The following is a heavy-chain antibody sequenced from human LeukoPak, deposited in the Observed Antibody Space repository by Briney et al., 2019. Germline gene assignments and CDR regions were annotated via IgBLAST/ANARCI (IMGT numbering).Heavy chain of an antibody. CDR1: GFTFSSYS. J-gene: IGHJ5*02. CDR3: ARDRTGTPSNWFDP. V-gene: IGHV3-21*01. D-gene: IGHD1-7*01. Sequence: GGSLRLSCAASGFTFSSYSMNWVRQAPGKGLEWVSSTSSSSDYMYYADSLKGRFTISRDNAKNSLYLQMNSLRAEDTAVYYCARDRTGTPSNWFDPWGQGTLVTVSS. CDR2: TSSSSDYM.